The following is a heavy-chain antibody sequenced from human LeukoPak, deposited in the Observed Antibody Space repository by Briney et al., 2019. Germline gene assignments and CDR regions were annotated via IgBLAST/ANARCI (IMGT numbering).Heavy chain of an antibody. Sequence: PSETLSLTCTVSGDSIRSYYWSWIRQPPGKGLEWIGYSSYSGATNYNPSLKSRVTISVDTTKNQFSLRMSSVTAADTAVYYCARDRVAGWFDPWGQGTLVTVSS. V-gene: IGHV4-59*01. CDR2: SSYSGAT. CDR1: GDSIRSYY. D-gene: IGHD3-3*01. J-gene: IGHJ5*02. CDR3: ARDRVAGWFDP.